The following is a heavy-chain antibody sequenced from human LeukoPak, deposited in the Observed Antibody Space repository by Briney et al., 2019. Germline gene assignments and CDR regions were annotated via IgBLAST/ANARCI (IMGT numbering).Heavy chain of an antibody. D-gene: IGHD3-22*01. J-gene: IGHJ4*02. CDR2: INHSGST. Sequence: PSETLSLTCAVYGGSFSGYYWSWIRQPPGKGLEWIGEINHSGSTNYNPSLKSRVTISVDTSKNRFSLKLSSVTAADTAVYYCARQDLRYYDSGGDFDYWGQGTLVTVSS. V-gene: IGHV4-34*01. CDR3: ARQDLRYYDSGGDFDY. CDR1: GGSFSGYY.